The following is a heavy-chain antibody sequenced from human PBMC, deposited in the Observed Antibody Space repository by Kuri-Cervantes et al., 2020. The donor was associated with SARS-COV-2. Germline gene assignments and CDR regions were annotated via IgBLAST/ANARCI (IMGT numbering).Heavy chain of an antibody. CDR3: ARLDYGGNYYYGMDV. J-gene: IGHJ6*02. CDR1: EYNFPGYY. D-gene: IGHD4-23*01. Sequence: SVKVSCKTSEYNFPGYYIHWVRQAPGQGLEWMGGIIPIFGTANYAQKFQGRVTITADKSTSTAYMELSSLRSEDTAVYYCARLDYGGNYYYGMDVWGQGTTVTVSS. V-gene: IGHV1-69*06. CDR2: IIPIFGTA.